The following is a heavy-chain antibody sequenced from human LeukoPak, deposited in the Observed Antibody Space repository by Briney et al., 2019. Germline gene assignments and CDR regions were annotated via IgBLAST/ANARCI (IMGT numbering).Heavy chain of an antibody. V-gene: IGHV3-23*01. CDR2: ISGSGYST. D-gene: IGHD6-19*01. CDR3: AKDGARVGWYLGPYYYYYYGMDV. Sequence: GGSLRLSCAASGFTFSSYAMSWVRQAPGKGLEWVSAISGSGYSTYYADSVKGRFTISRDNSKNTLYLQMNSLRAEDTAVYYCAKDGARVGWYLGPYYYYYYGMDVWGQGTTVTVSS. CDR1: GFTFSSYA. J-gene: IGHJ6*02.